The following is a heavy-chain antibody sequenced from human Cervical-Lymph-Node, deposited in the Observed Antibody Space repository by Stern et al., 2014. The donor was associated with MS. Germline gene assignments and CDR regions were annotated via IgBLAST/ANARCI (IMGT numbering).Heavy chain of an antibody. Sequence: QVQLVQSGAEVKKPGASVKVSCKASGYTFTSYGMRWVRQAPGQGLEWMGWSIAYKGNTNYAQKLQGRITITTDTTTSTDYMELRSLRSDDTAVYYCARGLLGSENACDIWGQGTMVTVSS. CDR2: SIAYKGNT. J-gene: IGHJ3*02. D-gene: IGHD2-15*01. CDR1: GYTFTSYG. V-gene: IGHV1-18*01. CDR3: ARGLLGSENACDI.